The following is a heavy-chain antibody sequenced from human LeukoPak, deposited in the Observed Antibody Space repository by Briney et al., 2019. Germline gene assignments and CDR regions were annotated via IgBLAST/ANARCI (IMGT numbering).Heavy chain of an antibody. J-gene: IGHJ4*02. CDR1: GGSISSYY. D-gene: IGHD1-26*01. V-gene: IGHV4-4*07. CDR3: AREKESWYSGSYYGGFDH. CDR2: IYASGIT. Sequence: SETLSLTCSVSGGSISSYYWNWIRQSAGKGLEWIGRIYASGITNYNPSLKSRVGMSVDTSKNQLSLKPTSVTAADTAVYYCAREKESWYSGSYYGGFDHWGQGTLVIVSS.